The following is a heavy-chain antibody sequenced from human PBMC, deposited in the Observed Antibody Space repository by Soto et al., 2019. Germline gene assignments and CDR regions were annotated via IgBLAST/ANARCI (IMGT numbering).Heavy chain of an antibody. Sequence: SVKVSFKASGGTFSSYAISWVRQAPGQGLEWMGGIIPIFGTANYAQKFQGRVTITADESTSTAYMELSSLRSEDTAVYYCARGWFGELTSFDYWGQGTLVTVSS. CDR1: GGTFSSYA. CDR2: IIPIFGTA. CDR3: ARGWFGELTSFDY. V-gene: IGHV1-69*13. D-gene: IGHD3-10*01. J-gene: IGHJ4*02.